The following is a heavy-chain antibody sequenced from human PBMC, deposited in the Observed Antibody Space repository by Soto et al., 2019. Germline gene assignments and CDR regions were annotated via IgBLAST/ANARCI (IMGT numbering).Heavy chain of an antibody. CDR3: AKDMGAMAYYYGMDV. J-gene: IGHJ6*02. Sequence: AGGSLRLSCAASGFTFDDCAMHWVRQAPGKGLEWVSGISWNSGSIGYADSVKGRFTISRDNAKNSLYLQMNSLRAEDTALYYCAKDMGAMAYYYGMDVWGQGTTVTVSS. D-gene: IGHD5-18*01. V-gene: IGHV3-9*01. CDR2: ISWNSGSI. CDR1: GFTFDDCA.